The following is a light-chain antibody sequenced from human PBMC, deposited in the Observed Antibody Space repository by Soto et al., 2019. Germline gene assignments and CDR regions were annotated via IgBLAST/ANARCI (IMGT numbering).Light chain of an antibody. J-gene: IGLJ2*01. CDR3: ASWDVSLDGVV. V-gene: IGLV1-44*01. CDR1: SSNIGSST. Sequence: QSVLTQSPSASGTPGQTVTISCSGSSSNIGSSTVNWYQHVPGTAPKLLIYRDNERLSGFRDRISASKSGTSASLVISGLESEDEADYYCASWDVSLDGVVFGGGTKLTVL. CDR2: RDN.